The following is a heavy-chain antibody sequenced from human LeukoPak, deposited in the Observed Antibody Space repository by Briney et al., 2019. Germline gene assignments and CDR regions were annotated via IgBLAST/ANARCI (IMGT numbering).Heavy chain of an antibody. J-gene: IGHJ4*02. Sequence: SVKVSCKASGGTFISYAISWVRQAPGQGLEWMGGIIPIFGTANYAQKFQGRVTITADESTSTAYMELSSLRSEDTAVYYCASERYYYDSSGYFYFDYWGQGTLVTVSS. V-gene: IGHV1-69*13. CDR1: GGTFISYA. CDR3: ASERYYYDSSGYFYFDY. CDR2: IIPIFGTA. D-gene: IGHD3-22*01.